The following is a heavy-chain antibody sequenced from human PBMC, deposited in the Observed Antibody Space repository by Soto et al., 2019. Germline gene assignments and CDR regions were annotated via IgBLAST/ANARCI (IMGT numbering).Heavy chain of an antibody. CDR1: RFTFSSYV. D-gene: IGHD2-21*02. CDR2: IWDDGSNE. CDR3: ARDRNPYCGADGSSTPMDV. Sequence: SLRLSCGASRFTFSSYVMHWVRQAAGEGLEWVPLIWDDGSNEYYADYMKGRFAISRDNSKNTVYLQMNTLRAEDTAVYYCARDRNPYCGADGSSTPMDVSGQGTTVTVSS. J-gene: IGHJ6*02. V-gene: IGHV3-33*01.